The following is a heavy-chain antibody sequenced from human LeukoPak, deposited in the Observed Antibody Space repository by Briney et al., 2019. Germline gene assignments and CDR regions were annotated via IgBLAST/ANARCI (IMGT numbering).Heavy chain of an antibody. V-gene: IGHV3-64*04. CDR3: TTEAEYSSSPDY. CDR1: GFTFSSYA. Sequence: GGSLRLSCSASGFTFSSYAMHWVRQAPGKGLEYVSSISSNGGSTYYAESVKGRFTISRDNSKNTLFLQMNSLKTEDTAVYYCTTEAEYSSSPDYWGQGTLVTVSS. CDR2: ISSNGGST. D-gene: IGHD6-13*01. J-gene: IGHJ4*02.